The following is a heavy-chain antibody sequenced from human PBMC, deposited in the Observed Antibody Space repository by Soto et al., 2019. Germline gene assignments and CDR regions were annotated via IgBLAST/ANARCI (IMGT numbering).Heavy chain of an antibody. D-gene: IGHD6-13*01. Sequence: SETLSLTCTVSGGSISSSSYYWGWIRQPPGKGLEWIGSIYYSGSTYYNPSLKSRVTISVDTSKNQFSLKLSSVTAADTAVYYCARQDSSSWPDFDYWGQGTLLTVSS. J-gene: IGHJ4*02. CDR1: GGSISSSSYY. V-gene: IGHV4-39*01. CDR2: IYYSGST. CDR3: ARQDSSSWPDFDY.